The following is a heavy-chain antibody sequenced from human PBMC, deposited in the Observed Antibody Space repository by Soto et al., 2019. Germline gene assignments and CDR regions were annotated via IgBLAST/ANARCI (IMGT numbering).Heavy chain of an antibody. Sequence: GESLKISCKGSGYSFTNYWIGWVRQMPGKGLEWMAIIYPGDSDTRYSPSFQGQVTISADKSISTAYLQWSSLKASDTAMYYCARQNYHGSGNYYGMDVWGQGTTVTVSS. J-gene: IGHJ6*02. CDR2: IYPGDSDT. V-gene: IGHV5-51*01. CDR3: ARQNYHGSGNYYGMDV. D-gene: IGHD3-10*01. CDR1: GYSFTNYW.